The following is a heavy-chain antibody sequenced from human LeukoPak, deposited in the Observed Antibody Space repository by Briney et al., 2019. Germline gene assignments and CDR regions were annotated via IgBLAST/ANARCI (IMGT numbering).Heavy chain of an antibody. CDR2: IFSTDGST. V-gene: IGHV1-46*01. D-gene: IGHD3-9*01. Sequence: ASVKVSCKASGYTFTTYRIHWVRQAPGQGLEWMGMIFSTDGSTSYAQKFQGRVTMTTDTSTSAVYMELSSLRFDDTAVYYCARGSSVSRYFDWLFHNWGQGTLVTVSS. J-gene: IGHJ4*02. CDR3: ARGSSVSRYFDWLFHN. CDR1: GYTFTTYR.